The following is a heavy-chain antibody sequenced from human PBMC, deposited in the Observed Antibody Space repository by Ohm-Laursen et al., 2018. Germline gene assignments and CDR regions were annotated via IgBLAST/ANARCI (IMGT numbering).Heavy chain of an antibody. CDR3: ARSGDYYDSSGYYY. Sequence: GASVKVSCKASGGTFSSYAISWVRQAPGQGLEWMGRIIPILGIANYAQKFQGRVTITADKSTSTAYMELSSLRSEDTAVYYCARSGDYYDSSGYYYWGQGTLVTVSS. CDR2: IIPILGIA. D-gene: IGHD3-22*01. J-gene: IGHJ4*02. CDR1: GGTFSSYA. V-gene: IGHV1-69*04.